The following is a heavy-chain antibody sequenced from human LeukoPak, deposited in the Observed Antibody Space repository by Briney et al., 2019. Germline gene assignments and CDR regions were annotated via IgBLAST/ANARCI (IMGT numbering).Heavy chain of an antibody. D-gene: IGHD3-3*01. J-gene: IGHJ3*02. CDR1: GFTFSSYG. CDR2: ISYDGSNK. CDR3: ARDRPDFWSGYSYAFDI. Sequence: GGSLRLSCAASGFTFSSYGMHWVRQAPGKGLEWVAVISYDGSNKYYADSVKGRFTISRDNSKNTLYLQMNSLRAEDTAVYYCARDRPDFWSGYSYAFDIWGQGTMVTVSS. V-gene: IGHV3-30*03.